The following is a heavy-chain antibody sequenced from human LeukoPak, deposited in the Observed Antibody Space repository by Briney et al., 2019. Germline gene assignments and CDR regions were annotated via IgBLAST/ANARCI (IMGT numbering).Heavy chain of an antibody. J-gene: IGHJ6*03. CDR1: GFIFSTYW. V-gene: IGHV3-7*01. Sequence: GGTLRLSCAASGFIFSTYWMSWVRQAPGKGLEWVANINQDGSEKYYVDSVKGRFTISRDNTKNSLYLQMNSLRAEDTAVYYCARNFQYDFYYFYMDVWGKGTTVIVSS. D-gene: IGHD3-3*01. CDR3: ARNFQYDFYYFYMDV. CDR2: INQDGSEK.